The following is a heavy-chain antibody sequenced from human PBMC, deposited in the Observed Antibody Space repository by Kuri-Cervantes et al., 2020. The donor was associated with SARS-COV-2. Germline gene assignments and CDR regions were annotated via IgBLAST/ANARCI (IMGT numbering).Heavy chain of an antibody. V-gene: IGHV3-23*01. CDR2: ISGSGGST. Sequence: GESLKISCAASGFTFDDYTMHWVRQAPGKGLEWVSAISGSGGSTYHADSVKGRFTISRDNSKNTLYLQMNSLRAEDTAVYYCAKERYYYDSSGYPPALDYWGQGTLVTVSS. J-gene: IGHJ4*02. CDR3: AKERYYYDSSGYPPALDY. CDR1: GFTFDDYT. D-gene: IGHD3-22*01.